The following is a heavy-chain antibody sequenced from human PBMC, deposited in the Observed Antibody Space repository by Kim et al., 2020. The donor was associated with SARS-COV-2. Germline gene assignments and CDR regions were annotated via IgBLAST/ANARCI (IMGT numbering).Heavy chain of an antibody. CDR3: ARWRQLWLALDY. V-gene: IGHV1-3*01. D-gene: IGHD5-18*01. Sequence: YSQKFQGRVTITRDTSASTAYMELSSLRSEDTAVYDCARWRQLWLALDYWGQGTLVTVSS. J-gene: IGHJ4*02.